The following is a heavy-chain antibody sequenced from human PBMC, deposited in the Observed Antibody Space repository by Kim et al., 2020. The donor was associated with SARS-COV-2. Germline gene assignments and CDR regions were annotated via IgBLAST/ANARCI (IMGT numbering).Heavy chain of an antibody. CDR3: TRNVLLWFGESRPIDY. Sequence: GGSLRLSCAASGFTFSNAWMSWVRQAPGKGLEWVGRIKSKTDGGTTDYAAPVKGRFTISRDDSKNTLYLQMNSLKTEDTAVYYCTRNVLLWFGESRPIDYWGQGTLVTVSS. CDR2: IKSKTDGGTT. CDR1: GFTFSNAW. V-gene: IGHV3-15*01. D-gene: IGHD3-10*01. J-gene: IGHJ4*02.